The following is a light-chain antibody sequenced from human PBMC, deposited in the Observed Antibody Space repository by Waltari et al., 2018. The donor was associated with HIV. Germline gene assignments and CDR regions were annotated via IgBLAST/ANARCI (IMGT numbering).Light chain of an antibody. Sequence: QSVVTQPPSASGPPGQNISLSCSGAISTLGGIFVYCYQQRPGTAPRLLIYRNDQRPSGVPDRFSGSKSATSASLAISGLRSEDEGDYHCSTWDNSLSHWVFGGGTKVTVL. V-gene: IGLV1-47*01. CDR2: RND. CDR1: ISTLGGIF. J-gene: IGLJ3*02. CDR3: STWDNSLSHWV.